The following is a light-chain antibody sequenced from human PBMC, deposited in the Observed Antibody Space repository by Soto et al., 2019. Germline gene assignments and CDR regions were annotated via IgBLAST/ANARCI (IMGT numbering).Light chain of an antibody. V-gene: IGKV1-39*01. CDR1: QSMSNH. Sequence: DIQMTQSPSSLSASVEDSVIITCRASQSMSNHLNWYQQKPGKAPKLLIFAASRLQRGVPTRFSGSRSGPDFTRTISSLQPDDFATYYCQQSYSSPPTFGQGTKVEIK. CDR2: AAS. J-gene: IGKJ1*01. CDR3: QQSYSSPPT.